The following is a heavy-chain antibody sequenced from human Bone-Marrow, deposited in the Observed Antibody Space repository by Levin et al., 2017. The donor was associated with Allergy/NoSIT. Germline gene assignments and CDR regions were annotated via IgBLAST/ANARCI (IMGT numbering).Heavy chain of an antibody. J-gene: IGHJ4*02. CDR3: ARDWYGSSTSPALSY. CDR1: GYTFTGYY. D-gene: IGHD2-2*01. Sequence: GASVKVSCKASGYTFTGYYMHWVRQAPGQGLEWMGRINPNSGGTNYAQKFQGRVTMTRDTSISTAYMELSRLRSDDTAVYYCARDWYGSSTSPALSYWGQGTLVTVSS. V-gene: IGHV1-2*06. CDR2: INPNSGGT.